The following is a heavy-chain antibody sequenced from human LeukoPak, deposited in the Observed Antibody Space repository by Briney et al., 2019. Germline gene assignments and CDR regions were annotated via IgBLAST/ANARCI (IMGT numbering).Heavy chain of an antibody. CDR3: ATLSYYYDSSGYFY. Sequence: ASVKVSCKVSGYTLTELSMHWVRQAPGKGLGWMGGFDPEDGETIYAQKFQGRVTMTEDTSTDTAYMELSSLRSEDTAVYYCATLSYYYDSSGYFYWGQGTLVTVSS. V-gene: IGHV1-24*01. CDR2: FDPEDGET. J-gene: IGHJ4*02. D-gene: IGHD3-22*01. CDR1: GYTLTELS.